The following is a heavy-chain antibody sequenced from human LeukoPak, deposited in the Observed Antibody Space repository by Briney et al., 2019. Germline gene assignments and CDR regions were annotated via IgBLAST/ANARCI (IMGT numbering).Heavy chain of an antibody. CDR3: ARKWFGYDDAFDI. V-gene: IGHV4-4*07. CDR2: IYSSGST. Sequence: PSETLSLTCSVSGGSFSLYWWSCIRPPAGRGLEWIGRIYSSGSTNYNPSLKSRLTMSVDTSKNQFSLKMSSVTAADTAVYYCARKWFGYDDAFDIWGQGTMVTVSS. D-gene: IGHD3-10*01. J-gene: IGHJ3*02. CDR1: GGSFSLYW.